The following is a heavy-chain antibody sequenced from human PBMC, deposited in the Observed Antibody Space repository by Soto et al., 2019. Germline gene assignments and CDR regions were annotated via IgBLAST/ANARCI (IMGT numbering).Heavy chain of an antibody. Sequence: PGGSLRLSCAASGFTFSSYAMHWVRQAPGKGLEWVAVISYDGSNKYYADSVKGRFTISRDNSKNTLYLQMNSLRAEDTAVYYCARSTAMVKPPFDYSGQGTLVTVSS. CDR3: ARSTAMVKPPFDY. J-gene: IGHJ4*02. V-gene: IGHV3-30-3*01. CDR2: ISYDGSNK. CDR1: GFTFSSYA. D-gene: IGHD5-18*01.